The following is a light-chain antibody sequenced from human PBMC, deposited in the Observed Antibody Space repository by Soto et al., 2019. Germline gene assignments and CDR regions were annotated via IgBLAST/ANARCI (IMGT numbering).Light chain of an antibody. J-gene: IGKJ2*01. CDR2: GAS. V-gene: IGKV3-20*01. CDR3: QQYGSSPYT. Sequence: EIVLTQSPGTLSLSPGERAILSCRASQAFTNNYLAWYQQRPGQAPRLLIFGASSRATGIPDRFSGSGSGTDFTLSISGLEPEDSAVYYCQQYGSSPYTFGQGTKVEIK. CDR1: QAFTNNY.